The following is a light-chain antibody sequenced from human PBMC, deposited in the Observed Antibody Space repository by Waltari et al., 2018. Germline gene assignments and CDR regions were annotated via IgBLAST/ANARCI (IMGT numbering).Light chain of an antibody. J-gene: IGKJ1*01. CDR1: QSLSDSDDGRTY. CDR2: GVS. CDR3: MQALEFPWT. V-gene: IGKV2-40*01. Sequence: DIVMTQTTLSLPVTLGEPASFSCRSSQSLSDSDDGRTYLERYLQKPGQSPQLLIYGVSNRGSGVPDRFSGSGSDTDFTLKISRVEAEDVGVYYCMQALEFPWTFGQGTKVEIK.